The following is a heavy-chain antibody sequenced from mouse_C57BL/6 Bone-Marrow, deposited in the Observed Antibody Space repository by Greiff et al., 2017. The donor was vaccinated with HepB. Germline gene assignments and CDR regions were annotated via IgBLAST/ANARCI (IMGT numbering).Heavy chain of an antibody. CDR3: ARTDPYEIYYLYYFDY. D-gene: IGHD1-1*01. Sequence: EVKVVESGGGLVKPGGSLKLSCAASGFTFSDYGMHWVRQAPEKGLEWVAYISSGSSTIYYADTVKGRFTISRDNAKNTLFLQMTSLRSEDTAMYYCARTDPYEIYYLYYFDYWIQGTTLTVSS. CDR1: GFTFSDYG. CDR2: ISSGSSTI. V-gene: IGHV5-17*01. J-gene: IGHJ2*01.